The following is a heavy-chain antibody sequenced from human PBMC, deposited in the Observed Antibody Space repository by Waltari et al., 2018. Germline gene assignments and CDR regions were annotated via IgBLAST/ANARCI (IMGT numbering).Heavy chain of an antibody. D-gene: IGHD4-17*01. CDR2: IYYSGST. V-gene: IGHV4-59*01. CDR1: GGSISSYY. Sequence: QVQLQESGPGLVKPSETLSLTCTVSGGSISSYYWSWIRQPPGKGLEWIGYIYYSGSTNSNPSLKSRVTISVDTSKNQFSLKLSSVTAADTAVYYCARVGKLTTRRDWYFDLWGRGTLVTVSS. J-gene: IGHJ2*01. CDR3: ARVGKLTTRRDWYFDL.